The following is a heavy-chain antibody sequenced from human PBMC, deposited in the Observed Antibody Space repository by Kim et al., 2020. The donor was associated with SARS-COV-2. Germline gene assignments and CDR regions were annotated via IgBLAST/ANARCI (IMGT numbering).Heavy chain of an antibody. J-gene: IGHJ4*02. D-gene: IGHD6-13*01. CDR3: ARPPLAAAGTGDY. V-gene: IGHV1-8*01. Sequence: AQKFQSRVTMTRNTSISTAYMERSSLRSEDTAVYYCARPPLAAAGTGDYWGQGTLVTVSS.